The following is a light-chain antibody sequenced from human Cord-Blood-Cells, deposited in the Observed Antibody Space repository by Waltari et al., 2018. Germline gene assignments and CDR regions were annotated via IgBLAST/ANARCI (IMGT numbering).Light chain of an antibody. J-gene: IGKJ4*01. CDR2: DAS. CDR1: QRVSSY. CDR3: QQRSNWPT. V-gene: IGKV3-11*01. Sequence: EIVLTQSPATLSLSPGERATRSCRASQRVSSYLAWYQQKPGQAPRLLIYDASNRATGIPARFSGSGSGTDFTLTISRLEPEDFAVHYCQQRSNWPTCGGGTKVEIK.